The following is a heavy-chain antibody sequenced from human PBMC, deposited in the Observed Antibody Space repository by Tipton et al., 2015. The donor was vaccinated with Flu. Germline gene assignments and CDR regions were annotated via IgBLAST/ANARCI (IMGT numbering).Heavy chain of an antibody. V-gene: IGHV4-59*12. CDR1: GDSISANY. J-gene: IGHJ5*02. Sequence: TLSPTCVVSGDSISANYWSWIRQAPGKGLEWVGHVYHSGATNYNPSLGSRVTISVDTSKKKFSLNLRSVTAADTAVYFCAKDPYGSGRYSPWGQGTLVTVSS. CDR3: AKDPYGSGRYSP. D-gene: IGHD3-10*01. CDR2: VYHSGAT.